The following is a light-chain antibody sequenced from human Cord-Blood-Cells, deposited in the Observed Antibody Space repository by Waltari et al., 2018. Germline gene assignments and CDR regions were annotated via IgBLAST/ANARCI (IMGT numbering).Light chain of an antibody. CDR1: QDISNY. Sequence: DIQMTQSPSSLSASVGDRVTITCQASQDISNYLNWYQQKPGKAPKLLIYDASNLETGVPSRFSGSGSGTDFTFTISSLQPEDIATYYCQQYDNLTFGGGTKVEI. J-gene: IGKJ4*01. CDR3: QQYDNLT. V-gene: IGKV1-33*01. CDR2: DAS.